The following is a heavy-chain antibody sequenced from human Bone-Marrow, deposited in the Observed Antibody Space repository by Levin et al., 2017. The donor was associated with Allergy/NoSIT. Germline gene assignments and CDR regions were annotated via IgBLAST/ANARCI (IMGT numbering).Heavy chain of an antibody. J-gene: IGHJ5*02. Sequence: SQTLSLTCAVSGDSISSTNWWNWVRQSPGKGLEWIGEIYHSGTTNYNPSLKSRVTISVDKSKNQFSLKLTSVTAADTAVYYCARVTGGCSRTSCYFDPWGQGTLVTVSS. CDR1: GDSISSTNW. CDR2: IYHSGTT. CDR3: ARVTGGCSRTSCYFDP. D-gene: IGHD2-2*01. V-gene: IGHV4-4*02.